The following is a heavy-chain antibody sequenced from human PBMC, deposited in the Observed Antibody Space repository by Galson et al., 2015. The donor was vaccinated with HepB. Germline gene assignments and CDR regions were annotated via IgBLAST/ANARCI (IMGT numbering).Heavy chain of an antibody. Sequence: SVKVSCKASGYTFTSYAVNWVRQAPGQGLEWMGWISTNTGNPSYAQGFTGRFVFSLDTSVSTAYLKISSLEAEDTSVYYCARDRYYDSGNYAYWGQGTLVTVSS. V-gene: IGHV7-4-1*02. J-gene: IGHJ4*02. CDR3: ARDRYYDSGNYAY. CDR1: GYTFTSYA. CDR2: ISTNTGNP. D-gene: IGHD3-10*01.